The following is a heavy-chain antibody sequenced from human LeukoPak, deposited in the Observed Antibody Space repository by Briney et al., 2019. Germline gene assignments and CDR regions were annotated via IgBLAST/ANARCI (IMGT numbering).Heavy chain of an antibody. CDR2: ITPNADRT. CDR3: AIMHGYYDGSGYWVQ. Sequence: GGSLRLSCAASGFTFGSYGMSWVRQAPGKGLEWVSFITPNADRTFYADSVEGRFTISRDNPRNTVYMQMNSLRDEDTAVYYCAIMHGYYDGSGYWVQWGQGTLVTVSS. V-gene: IGHV3-23*01. CDR1: GFTFGSYG. J-gene: IGHJ1*01. D-gene: IGHD3-22*01.